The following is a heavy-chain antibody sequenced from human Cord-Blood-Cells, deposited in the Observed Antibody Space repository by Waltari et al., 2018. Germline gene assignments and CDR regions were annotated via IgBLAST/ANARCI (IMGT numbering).Heavy chain of an antibody. Sequence: EVQLVKSGGGLVQPGGSLRLSCAASGFTFRSYELNWVRQAPGKGVEWVSYISSSGSTIYYADSVKGRFTISRDNAKNSLYLQMNSLRAEDTAVYYCAREGVAAADLDYWGQGTLVTVSS. CDR1: GFTFRSYE. J-gene: IGHJ4*02. CDR2: ISSSGSTI. CDR3: AREGVAAADLDY. V-gene: IGHV3-48*03. D-gene: IGHD6-13*01.